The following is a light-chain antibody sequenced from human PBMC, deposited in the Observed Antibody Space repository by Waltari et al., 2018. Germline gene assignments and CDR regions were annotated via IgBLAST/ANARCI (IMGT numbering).Light chain of an antibody. CDR1: QSISSW. CDR2: KAS. V-gene: IGKV1-5*03. J-gene: IGKJ2*01. CDR3: QQYTSYSPYT. Sequence: DIQMTQSPSTLSASVGDRVTITCWASQSISSWLAWYQQKPGKAPKLLIYKASTLESGVPSRFSGSGSGTEFTLTISSLQPDDFVTYYCQQYTSYSPYTFGQGTKLEIK.